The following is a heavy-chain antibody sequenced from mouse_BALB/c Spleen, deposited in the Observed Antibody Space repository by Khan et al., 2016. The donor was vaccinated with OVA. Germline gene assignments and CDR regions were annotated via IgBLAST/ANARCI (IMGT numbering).Heavy chain of an antibody. D-gene: IGHD1-1*01. J-gene: IGHJ3*01. V-gene: IGHV5-6*01. CDR2: ISSGGSYT. CDR3: ARLAYYYNSEGFAY. Sequence: EVQLVESGGDLVKPGGSLKLSCAASGFTFSTYGMSWVRQSPDKRLEWVATISSGGSYTYYPDNVKGGFTISRDNAKNTLYLQMSSLKSEDTAMYYWARLAYYYNSEGFAYWGQGTLVTVSA. CDR1: GFTFSTYG.